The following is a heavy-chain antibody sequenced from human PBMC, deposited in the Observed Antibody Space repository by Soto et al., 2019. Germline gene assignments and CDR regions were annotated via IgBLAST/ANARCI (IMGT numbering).Heavy chain of an antibody. J-gene: IGHJ4*02. V-gene: IGHV4-4*02. CDR3: ARISAYHFDY. CDR2: IYHSGVT. D-gene: IGHD3-16*01. Sequence: SETLSLTCAVSGGSIRSNNWWSWVRQPPGKGLEWSGEIYHSGVTNYNPSLKSRVTISVDKSKNQFSLKLSSFTAADTAVYYCARISAYHFDYWGQGTLVTVSS. CDR1: GGSIRSNNW.